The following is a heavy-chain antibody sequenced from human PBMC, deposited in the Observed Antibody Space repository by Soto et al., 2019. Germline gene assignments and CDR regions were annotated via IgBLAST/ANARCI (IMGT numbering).Heavy chain of an antibody. CDR3: AKVPYGDYVGY. V-gene: IGHV3-30*18. Sequence: TWGSLRLSCAASGFTFVSYGIHFFRQAPGKGLEWVAVISYDGSNKYYADSVKGRFTISRDNSKNTLYLQMNSLRAEDTAVYYCAKVPYGDYVGYWGQGTLVTVSS. D-gene: IGHD4-17*01. CDR1: GFTFVSYG. CDR2: ISYDGSNK. J-gene: IGHJ4*02.